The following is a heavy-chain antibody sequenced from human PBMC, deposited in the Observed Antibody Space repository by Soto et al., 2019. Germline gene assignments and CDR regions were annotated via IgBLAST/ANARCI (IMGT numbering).Heavy chain of an antibody. CDR2: ISWDGGST. CDR1: GFTFDGYT. V-gene: IGHV3-43*01. Sequence: GGSLRLSCAASGFTFDGYTMHWVRQAPGKGLEWVSLISWDGGSTYYADSVKGRFTISRDNSKNSLYLQMNSLRTEDTALYYCAKVRVPVEYYYYGMDVWGQGTTVTVSS. CDR3: AKVRVPVEYYYYGMDV. D-gene: IGHD2-2*01. J-gene: IGHJ6*02.